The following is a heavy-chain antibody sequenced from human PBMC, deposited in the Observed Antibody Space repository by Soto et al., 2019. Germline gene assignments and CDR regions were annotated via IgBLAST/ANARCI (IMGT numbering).Heavy chain of an antibody. D-gene: IGHD2-2*01. CDR1: GFTFSSDA. Sequence: GGSLRLSCAASGFTFSSDAMSWVRQAPGKGLEWVSTISGSGITTYYADSVRGRFTISRDNSKSTLFLEMGSLRADDTAIYYCAKHLVVPAGSSDYWGQGTLVTVSS. J-gene: IGHJ4*02. CDR3: AKHLVVPAGSSDY. V-gene: IGHV3-23*01. CDR2: ISGSGITT.